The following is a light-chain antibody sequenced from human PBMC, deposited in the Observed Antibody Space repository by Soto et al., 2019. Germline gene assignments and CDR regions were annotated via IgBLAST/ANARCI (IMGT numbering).Light chain of an antibody. Sequence: DIQMTQSPSSLSASIGDRVTIICRASEGINNSLAWFQQKPGKAPKSLIYGATYLQSGVPSRFSGSEFGTEFSLTISSLQPEDIATYYCQQYQRYPPSFGGGTKVDIK. V-gene: IGKV1-16*01. CDR3: QQYQRYPPS. CDR2: GAT. CDR1: EGINNS. J-gene: IGKJ4*01.